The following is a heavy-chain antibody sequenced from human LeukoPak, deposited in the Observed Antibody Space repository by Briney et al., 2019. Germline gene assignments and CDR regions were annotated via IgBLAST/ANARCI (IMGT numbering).Heavy chain of an antibody. Sequence: PSETLSLTCAVYGGSFSGYYWSWIRQPPGKGLEWIGEINHSGSTNYNPSLKSRVTISVDTSKNQFSLKLSSVTAADTAVYYCARHLPPYYYGSGRVDYWGQGTLVTVSS. CDR1: GGSFSGYY. V-gene: IGHV4-34*01. CDR2: INHSGST. CDR3: ARHLPPYYYGSGRVDY. J-gene: IGHJ4*02. D-gene: IGHD3-10*01.